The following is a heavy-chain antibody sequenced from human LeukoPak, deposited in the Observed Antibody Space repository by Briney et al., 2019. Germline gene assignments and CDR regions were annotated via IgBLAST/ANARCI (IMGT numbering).Heavy chain of an antibody. CDR3: ARCLPPSGWRKRSDAFDI. D-gene: IGHD6-19*01. CDR1: GYSFTTYW. CDR2: IYPGDSDS. Sequence: GESLKISCKGSGYSFTTYWIGWVRQMPGKGLEWMGIIYPGDSDSRYSPSFQGQVTISADKSITTAYLQWSSLKSSDTAMYYCARCLPPSGWRKRSDAFDIWGRGTMVTVSS. V-gene: IGHV5-51*01. J-gene: IGHJ3*02.